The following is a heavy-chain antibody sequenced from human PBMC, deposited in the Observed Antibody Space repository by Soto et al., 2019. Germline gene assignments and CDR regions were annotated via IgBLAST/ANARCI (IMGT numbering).Heavy chain of an antibody. V-gene: IGHV1-69*01. Sequence: QVQLVQSGAEVKKPGSSVKVSCKAYGGTFSSYAISWVRQAPGQGLEWMGGIIPIFGTANYAQKFQGRVTLTADEPTSTAYLELSSMRSEDTAVYYCAIVVTAMVPPPQLRDSFDYWGQGNLVTVSS. CDR2: IIPIFGTA. D-gene: IGHD5-18*01. CDR3: AIVVTAMVPPPQLRDSFDY. CDR1: GGTFSSYA. J-gene: IGHJ4*02.